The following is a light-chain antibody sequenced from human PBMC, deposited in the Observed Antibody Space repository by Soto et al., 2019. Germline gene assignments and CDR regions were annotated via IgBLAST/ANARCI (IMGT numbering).Light chain of an antibody. Sequence: SYELTQPPSVSVAPGKTARITCGGNNIGSKSVHWYQQKPGQAPVLVIYYDSARPSGIPERFSGSNSGNTATLTISRVEAVDEADYYCQVWDRSSDPVVFGGGTKLTVL. CDR3: QVWDRSSDPVV. J-gene: IGLJ2*01. V-gene: IGLV3-21*04. CDR2: YDS. CDR1: NIGSKS.